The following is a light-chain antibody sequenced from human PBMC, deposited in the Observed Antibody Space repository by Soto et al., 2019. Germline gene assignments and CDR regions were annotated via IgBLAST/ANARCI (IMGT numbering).Light chain of an antibody. J-gene: IGKJ4*01. V-gene: IGKV3-15*01. CDR1: QSVSSS. CDR2: GAS. Sequence: EIVLTQSPGTLSLSPGERATLSCRASQSVSSSLAWYQQKPGQAPRLLIYGASTRATGIPARFSGSRSGTEFTLTISSLQSEDFAVYYCQKYNEWPLTFGGGTKVDIK. CDR3: QKYNEWPLT.